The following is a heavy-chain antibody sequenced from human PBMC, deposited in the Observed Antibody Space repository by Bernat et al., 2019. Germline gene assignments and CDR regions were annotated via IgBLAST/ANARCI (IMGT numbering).Heavy chain of an antibody. J-gene: IGHJ6*03. CDR3: AGDPSAYYMDV. V-gene: IGHV3-33*01. CDR1: GFTFSSYG. Sequence: QVQLVESGGGVVQPGRSLRLSCAASGFTFSSYGMHWVRQAPGKGLEWVAVIWYDGSNKYYADSVKGRFTISRDNSKNTLYLQMNSLRAEDTAVYYCAGDPSAYYMDVWGKGTTVTVSS. CDR2: IWYDGSNK.